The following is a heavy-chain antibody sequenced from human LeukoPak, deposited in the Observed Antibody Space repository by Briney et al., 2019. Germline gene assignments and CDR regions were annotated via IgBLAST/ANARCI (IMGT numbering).Heavy chain of an antibody. J-gene: IGHJ4*02. CDR1: GYTFTSYG. D-gene: IGHD6-13*01. CDR2: ISAYNGNT. CDR3: AREVGSSNYYFDY. Sequence: ASVKVSCKASGYTFTSYGISWVRQAPGRGLEWMGWISAYNGNTNYAQKLQGRVTITRDTSASTAYMELSSLRSEDTAVYYCAREVGSSNYYFDYWGQGTLVTVSS. V-gene: IGHV1-18*01.